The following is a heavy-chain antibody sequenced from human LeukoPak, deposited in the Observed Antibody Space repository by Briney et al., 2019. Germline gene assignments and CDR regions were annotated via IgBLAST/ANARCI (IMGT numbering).Heavy chain of an antibody. V-gene: IGHV3-15*01. Sequence: GGSLRLSCAASGITFSSYSMNWVRQAPGKGLEWVGRIKTKADGGTTDYAALVKGRFTISRDDSKDTLYLEMNSLKTEDTAVYYCTTWTSHWGQGTQVTVSS. J-gene: IGHJ4*02. CDR1: GITFSSYS. CDR2: IKTKADGGTT. D-gene: IGHD3/OR15-3a*01. CDR3: TTWTSH.